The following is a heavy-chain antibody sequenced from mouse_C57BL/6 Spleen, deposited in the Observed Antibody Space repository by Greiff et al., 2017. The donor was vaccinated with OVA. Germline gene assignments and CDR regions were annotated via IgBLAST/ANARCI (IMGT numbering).Heavy chain of an antibody. J-gene: IGHJ2*01. Sequence: VKLQQPGAELVRPGSSVKLSCKASGYTFTSYWMHWVKQRPIQGLEWIGNIDPSDSETHYNQKFKDKATLTVDKSSSTAYMQLSSLTSEDSAVYYWARGRNWDYWGQGTTLTVSS. CDR2: IDPSDSET. CDR1: GYTFTSYW. D-gene: IGHD4-1*02. CDR3: ARGRNWDY. V-gene: IGHV1-52*01.